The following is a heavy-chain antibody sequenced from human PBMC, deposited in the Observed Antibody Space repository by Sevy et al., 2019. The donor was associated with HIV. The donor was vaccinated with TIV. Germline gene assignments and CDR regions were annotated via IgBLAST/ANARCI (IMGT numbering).Heavy chain of an antibody. J-gene: IGHJ4*02. CDR1: GFVFDDYA. D-gene: IGHD3-22*01. CDR3: STRNAYDKSG. CDR2: IRNKAFGGTA. V-gene: IGHV3-49*03. Sequence: GGSLRLSCTGSGFVFDDYAMSWCRQAPGKGLEWLGFIRNKAFGGTAEYAACVKGRFTISRDYYNSIAYLEMNRLEIEDTAVYHCSTRNAYDKSGWGQGTLVTVSS.